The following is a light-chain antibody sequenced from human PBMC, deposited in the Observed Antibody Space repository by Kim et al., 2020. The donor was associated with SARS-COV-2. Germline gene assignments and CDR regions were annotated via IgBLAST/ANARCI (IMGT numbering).Light chain of an antibody. CDR1: KLGDKY. CDR3: QAWDSSVV. V-gene: IGLV3-1*01. J-gene: IGLJ2*01. Sequence: SYELTQPPSVSVSPGQTASITCSGDKLGDKYACWYQQKPGQSPVLVIYQDSKRPSGIPERFSGSNSGNTATLTISRTQAMDEADYYCQAWDSSVVFGGGTKLTVL. CDR2: QDS.